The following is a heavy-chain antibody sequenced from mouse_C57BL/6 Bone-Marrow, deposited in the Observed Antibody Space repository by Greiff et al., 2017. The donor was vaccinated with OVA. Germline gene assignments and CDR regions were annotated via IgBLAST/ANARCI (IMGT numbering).Heavy chain of an antibody. V-gene: IGHV1-81*01. Sequence: VKLMESGAELARPGASVKLSCKASGYTFTSYGISWVKQRTGQGLEWIGEIYPRSGNTYYNEKFKGKATLTADKSSSTAYMALRSLTSEDSAVYFCARVLRDYFDYWGQGTTLTVSS. J-gene: IGHJ2*01. CDR3: ARVLRDYFDY. CDR2: IYPRSGNT. D-gene: IGHD1-1*01. CDR1: GYTFTSYG.